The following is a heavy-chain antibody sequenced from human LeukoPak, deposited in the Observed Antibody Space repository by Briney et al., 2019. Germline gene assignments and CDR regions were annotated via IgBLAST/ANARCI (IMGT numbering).Heavy chain of an antibody. CDR2: ISGSGGST. D-gene: IGHD4-23*01. CDR3: FNSDYGGTYYYMDV. V-gene: IGHV3-23*01. Sequence: PGGSLRLSCAASGFTFSSYGMSWVRQAPGKGLEWVSAISGSGGSTYYADSVKGRFTISRDNSKNTLYLQMNSLRAEDTAVYYCFNSDYGGTYYYMDVWGKGTTVTISS. CDR1: GFTFSSYG. J-gene: IGHJ6*03.